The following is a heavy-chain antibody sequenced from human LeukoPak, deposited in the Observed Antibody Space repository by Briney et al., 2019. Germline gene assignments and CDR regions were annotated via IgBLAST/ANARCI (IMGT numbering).Heavy chain of an antibody. CDR3: ARDVVPYCSSTSCYAGGFDP. CDR2: IYYSGST. J-gene: IGHJ5*02. V-gene: IGHV4-59*12. D-gene: IGHD2-2*01. CDR1: AGSISTYY. Sequence: PSETLSLTCTVSAGSISTYYWSWIRQPPGKGLEWIGYIYYSGSTNYNPSLKSRVTISVDTSKNQFSLKLSSVTAADTAVYYCARDVVPYCSSTSCYAGGFDPWGQGTLVTVSS.